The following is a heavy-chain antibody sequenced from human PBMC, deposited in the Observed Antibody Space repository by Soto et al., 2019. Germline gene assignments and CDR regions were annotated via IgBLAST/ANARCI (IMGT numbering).Heavy chain of an antibody. V-gene: IGHV4-39*01. D-gene: IGHD3-16*02. CDR2: IYYSGST. CDR3: ARGDYDYVGRSYRRTAFDI. J-gene: IGHJ3*02. Sequence: SETLSLTCTVSGDSMSSSNYHWGWIRQPPGKGLEWIGSIYYSGSTYYNPSLKSRVTISIDTSKNQFSLKLSSVTAAGTAVYYCARGDYDYVGRSYRRTAFDIWDQGPMVT. CDR1: GDSMSSSNYH.